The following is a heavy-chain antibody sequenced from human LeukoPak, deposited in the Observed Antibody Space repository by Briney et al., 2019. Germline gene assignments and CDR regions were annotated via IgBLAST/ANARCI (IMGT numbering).Heavy chain of an antibody. J-gene: IGHJ3*02. Sequence: SETLSLTCALSGGSLNDGSYYWTWIRQPAGKGLEWIWRIYKSGNTNYNPSLKSRVTISLDMSKNQFSLNLKSVTAADTAVYYCARGTRGEQWLLYAFDIWGQGTMVTVSS. CDR3: ARGTRGEQWLLYAFDI. V-gene: IGHV4-61*02. CDR2: IYKSGNT. D-gene: IGHD6-19*01. CDR1: GGSLNDGSYY.